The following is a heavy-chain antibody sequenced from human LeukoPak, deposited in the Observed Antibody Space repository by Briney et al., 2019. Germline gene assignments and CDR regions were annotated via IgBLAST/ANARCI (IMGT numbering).Heavy chain of an antibody. V-gene: IGHV4-4*09. D-gene: IGHD6-19*01. J-gene: IGHJ4*02. CDR3: ARPGSGWHYFDY. CDR2: IYTSGST. Sequence: SETPSLTCTVSGGSISSYYWSWIRQPPGKGLEWIGYIYTSGSTNYNPSLKSRVTISVDTSKNQFSLKLSSVTAADTAVYYCARPGSGWHYFDYWGQGTLVTVSS. CDR1: GGSISSYY.